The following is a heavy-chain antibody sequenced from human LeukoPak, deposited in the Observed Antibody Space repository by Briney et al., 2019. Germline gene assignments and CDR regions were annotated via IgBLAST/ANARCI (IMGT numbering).Heavy chain of an antibody. J-gene: IGHJ4*02. CDR2: IWYDGSNK. CDR1: GFTFSSYG. D-gene: IGHD3-10*01. Sequence: GGSLRLSCAASGFTFSSYGMHWFRQAPGKGLDWVAVIWYDGSNKYYADSVKGRFTISRDNSKNTLYLQMNSLRAEDTAVYYCAHLWFGESPNDYWGQGTLVTVSS. CDR3: AHLWFGESPNDY. V-gene: IGHV3-33*01.